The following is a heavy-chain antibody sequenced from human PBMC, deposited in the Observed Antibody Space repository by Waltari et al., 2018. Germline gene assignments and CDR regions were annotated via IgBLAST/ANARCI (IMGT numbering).Heavy chain of an antibody. V-gene: IGHV1-2*06. Sequence: QVQLVQSGAEVKKPGASVKVSCKASGYTFPGYYMHLVRQAPGQGLEWMGRINPNSGGTNYAQKFQGRVTMTRDTSISTAYMELSRLRSDDTAVYYCARSIMITFGGVGYWFDPWGQGTLVTVSS. J-gene: IGHJ5*02. D-gene: IGHD3-16*01. CDR1: GYTFPGYY. CDR2: INPNSGGT. CDR3: ARSIMITFGGVGYWFDP.